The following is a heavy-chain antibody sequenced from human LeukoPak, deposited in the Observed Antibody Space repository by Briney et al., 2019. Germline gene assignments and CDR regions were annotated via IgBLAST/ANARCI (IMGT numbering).Heavy chain of an antibody. CDR2: ISYSGTT. CDR3: ARARDHYYDSSGYVF. CDR1: SASISSSPYF. J-gene: IGHJ4*02. D-gene: IGHD3-22*01. V-gene: IGHV4-39*07. Sequence: SETLSLTCTVSSASISSSPYFWGWIRQSPGKGLEWIGSISYSGTTYYNPSLKSRVTISVDTSKNQFSLKLSSVTAADTAVYYCARARDHYYDSSGYVFWGQGTLVTVSS.